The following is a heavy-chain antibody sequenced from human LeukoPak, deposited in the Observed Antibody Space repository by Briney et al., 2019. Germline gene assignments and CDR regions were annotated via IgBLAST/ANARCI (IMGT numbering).Heavy chain of an antibody. J-gene: IGHJ4*02. Sequence: GGSLRLSCAASGFTFSSYAMSWVRQAPGKGLEWVSAISGSGGSTYYADSVKGRFTISRDNSKNTLYLQMNSLRAEDTAVYYCARELHRDYYDTSGYFDYWGQGTLVTVSS. D-gene: IGHD3-22*01. CDR2: ISGSGGST. CDR1: GFTFSSYA. CDR3: ARELHRDYYDTSGYFDY. V-gene: IGHV3-23*01.